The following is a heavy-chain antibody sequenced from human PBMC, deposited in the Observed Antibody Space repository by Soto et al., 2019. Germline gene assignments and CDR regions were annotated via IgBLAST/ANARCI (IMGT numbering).Heavy chain of an antibody. CDR3: ARSGDYVYYYYGMDV. D-gene: IGHD4-17*01. Sequence: QVQLVESEGGVVQPGRSLRLSCAASGFTFSSYGMHWVRQAPGKGLEWVAVIWYDGSNKYYADSVKGRFTISRDNSKNTLYLQMNSLRAEDTAVYYCARSGDYVYYYYGMDVWGQGTTVTVSS. CDR1: GFTFSSYG. CDR2: IWYDGSNK. V-gene: IGHV3-33*01. J-gene: IGHJ6*02.